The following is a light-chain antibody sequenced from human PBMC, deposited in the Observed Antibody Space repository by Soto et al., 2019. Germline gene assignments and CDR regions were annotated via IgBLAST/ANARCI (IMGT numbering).Light chain of an antibody. V-gene: IGLV1-47*01. CDR1: SSNIGSHY. CDR2: RNN. CDR3: AAWDDSLSGWV. Sequence: QSVLTQPPSAYGTPGQRVTISCSGSSSNIGSHYVYWYQHLPGTAPKLLIYRNNQRPSGVPDRFSGSKSGTSASLAISGLRSEDEADYYCAAWDDSLSGWVFGGGTKLTVL. J-gene: IGLJ3*02.